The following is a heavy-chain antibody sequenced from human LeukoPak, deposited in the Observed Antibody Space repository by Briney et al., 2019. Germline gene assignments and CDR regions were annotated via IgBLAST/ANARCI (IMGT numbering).Heavy chain of an antibody. CDR1: GFTFSSYS. Sequence: GGSLRLSCAASGFTFSSYSMNWVRQALGKGLEWVSSISSSSSYIYYADSVKGRFTISRDNAKNSLYLQMNSLRAEDTAVYYCARVLRYFDWPLAFDIWGQGTMVTVSS. CDR3: ARVLRYFDWPLAFDI. CDR2: ISSSSSYI. J-gene: IGHJ3*02. D-gene: IGHD3-9*01. V-gene: IGHV3-21*01.